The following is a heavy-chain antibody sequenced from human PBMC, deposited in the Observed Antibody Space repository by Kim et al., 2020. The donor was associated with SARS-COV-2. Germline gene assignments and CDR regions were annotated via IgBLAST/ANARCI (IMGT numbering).Heavy chain of an antibody. V-gene: IGHV5-51*01. CDR3: ARHGGRGARFGRYFFAYYYYMDV. J-gene: IGHJ6*03. D-gene: IGHD3-9*01. Sequence: GESLKISCKGSGYSFTSYWIGWVRQMPGKGLEWMGIIYPGDSDTRYSPSFQGQVTISADKSISTAYLQWSSLKASDTAMYYCARHGGRGARFGRYFFAYYYYMDVWGKGTTVTVSS. CDR2: IYPGDSDT. CDR1: GYSFTSYW.